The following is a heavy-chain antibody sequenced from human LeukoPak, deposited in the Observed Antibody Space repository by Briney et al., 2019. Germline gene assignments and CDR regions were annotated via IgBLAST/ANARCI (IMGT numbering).Heavy chain of an antibody. V-gene: IGHV3-15*01. CDR2: IKSKTDGGTT. Sequence: PGGSLRLSCAASGFTFSNAWVSWVRQAPGKGLEWVGRIKSKTDGGTTDYAAPVKGRFTISRDDSKSTLYLQMNSLKTEDTAVCYCTTDQYYYDSSGLDAFDIWGQGTMVTVSS. J-gene: IGHJ3*02. CDR1: GFTFSNAW. D-gene: IGHD3-22*01. CDR3: TTDQYYYDSSGLDAFDI.